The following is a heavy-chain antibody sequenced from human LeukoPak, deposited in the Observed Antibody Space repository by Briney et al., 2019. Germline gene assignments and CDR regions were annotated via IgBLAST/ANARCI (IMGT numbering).Heavy chain of an antibody. CDR1: GGSISSYY. D-gene: IGHD3-3*01. J-gene: IGHJ4*02. CDR2: LYDSGST. V-gene: IGHV4-59*01. Sequence: SETLSLTCTVSGGSISSYYWSWIRQPPGKGLEWIGYLYDSGSTNYNPSLKSRVTISVDTSKNQFSLKVSSVTAADTAVYYCARDRGRITIFGVVINPLSHLDYWGQGTLVTVSS. CDR3: ARDRGRITIFGVVINPLSHLDY.